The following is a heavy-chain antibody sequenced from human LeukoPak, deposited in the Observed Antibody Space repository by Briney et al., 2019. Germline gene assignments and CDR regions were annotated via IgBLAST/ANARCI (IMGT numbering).Heavy chain of an antibody. D-gene: IGHD3-16*01. V-gene: IGHV3-7*04. CDR3: ARAPSGGTLDY. J-gene: IGHJ4*02. CDR1: GFTFSSYW. Sequence: GGSLRLSCAASGFTFSSYWMSWVRQAPGKGLEWVANIKQDGSEKYYVDSVKGRFTISRDNAKNSLYLRMNSLRAEDTAVYYCARAPSGGTLDYWGQGTLVTVSS. CDR2: IKQDGSEK.